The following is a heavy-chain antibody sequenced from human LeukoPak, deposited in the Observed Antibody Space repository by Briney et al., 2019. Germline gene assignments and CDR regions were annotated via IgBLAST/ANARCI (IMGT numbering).Heavy chain of an antibody. Sequence: PGGSLRLSCAASGFTFSSYGMHWVRQAPGKGLEWVAFIRYDGSNKYYADSVKGRFTISRDNSKNTLYLQMNSLRAEDTAFYYCAKVELGVDTFFDYWGQGTLVTVSS. CDR2: IRYDGSNK. D-gene: IGHD3-3*01. V-gene: IGHV3-30*02. J-gene: IGHJ4*02. CDR1: GFTFSSYG. CDR3: AKVELGVDTFFDY.